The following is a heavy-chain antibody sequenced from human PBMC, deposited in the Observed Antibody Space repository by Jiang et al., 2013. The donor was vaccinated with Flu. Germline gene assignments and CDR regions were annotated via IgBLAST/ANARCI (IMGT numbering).Heavy chain of an antibody. Sequence: GGSISSSSYYWGWIRQPPGKGLEWIGSIYYSGSTYYNPSLKSRVTISVDTSKNQFSLKLSSVTAADTAVYYCARHGDIVVVPAAILNWFDPWGQGTLVTVSS. J-gene: IGHJ5*02. V-gene: IGHV4-39*01. CDR1: GGSISSSSYY. CDR3: ARHGDIVVVPAAILNWFDP. CDR2: IYYSGST. D-gene: IGHD2-2*01.